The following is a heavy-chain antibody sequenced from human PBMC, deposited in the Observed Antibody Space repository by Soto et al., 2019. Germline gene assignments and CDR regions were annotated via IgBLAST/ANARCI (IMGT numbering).Heavy chain of an antibody. CDR1: GFTFSSYA. Sequence: QVQPVESGGGVVQPGRSLRLSCAASGFTFSSYAMHWVRQAPGKGLEWVAVISYDGSNKYYADSVKGRFTISRDNSKNTLYLQMNSLRAEDTAVYYCARDVTYSSGWRDEYYFDYWGQGTLVTVSS. V-gene: IGHV3-30-3*01. CDR3: ARDVTYSSGWRDEYYFDY. J-gene: IGHJ4*02. CDR2: ISYDGSNK. D-gene: IGHD6-19*01.